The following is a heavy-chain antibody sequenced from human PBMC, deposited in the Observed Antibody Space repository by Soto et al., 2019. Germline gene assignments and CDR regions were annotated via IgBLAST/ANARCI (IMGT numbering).Heavy chain of an antibody. CDR3: ARRDCSGGTCFYS. D-gene: IGHD2-15*01. CDR1: GGSISSSGYY. J-gene: IGHJ5*01. CDR2: IYYSGST. V-gene: IGHV4-39*01. Sequence: SETLSLTCTVSGGSISSSGYYWGWIRQPPGKGLEWIGSIYYSGSTNYNPSLESRVIISVDTSMNQFSLNLNSVTAADTAVYYCARRDCSGGTCFYSWGQGTLVTVSS.